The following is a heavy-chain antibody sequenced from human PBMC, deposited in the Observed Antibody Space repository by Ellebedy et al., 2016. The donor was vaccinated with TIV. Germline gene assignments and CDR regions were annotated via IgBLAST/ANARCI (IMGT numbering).Heavy chain of an antibody. D-gene: IGHD4-17*01. CDR2: VNSVSTSM. V-gene: IGHV3-21*01. J-gene: IGHJ2*01. Sequence: GESLKISCAVSGFPFSSYNMNWIRQAPGKGLEWVSAVNSVSTSMFYADSVKGRFTVSRDNAKNSLYLQLNNLRAEDTAVYYWARKVPAPTTVPPNWYFDLWGRGTLVTVSS. CDR1: GFPFSSYN. CDR3: ARKVPAPTTVPPNWYFDL.